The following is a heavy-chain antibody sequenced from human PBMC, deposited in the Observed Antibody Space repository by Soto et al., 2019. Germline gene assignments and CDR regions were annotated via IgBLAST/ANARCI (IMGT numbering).Heavy chain of an antibody. Sequence: GGSLRLSCVASGFSITSFAMSWVRQAPGKGLEWASAISASGGSTYADSVKSRFITSSENYKNTLYLQMNSLRVEDTAVYYCAKVLSSESYSGALEYWGQGALVTVSS. CDR2: ISASGGST. CDR1: GFSITSFA. J-gene: IGHJ4*02. CDR3: AKVLSSESYSGALEY. D-gene: IGHD1-26*01. V-gene: IGHV3-23*01.